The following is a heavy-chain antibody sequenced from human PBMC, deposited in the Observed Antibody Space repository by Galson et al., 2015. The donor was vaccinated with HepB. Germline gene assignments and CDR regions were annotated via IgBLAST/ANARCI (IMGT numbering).Heavy chain of an antibody. CDR1: EYTFKTYP. CDR3: ARDREPWVGYYYAMDV. CDR2: INGANGNT. J-gene: IGHJ6*02. Sequence: SVKVSCKASEYTFKTYPLHWVRQAPGQRLEWLGWINGANGNTKYSEKLQGRVTITRDTSASTAYMELSSLQSEDTAVYYYARDREPWVGYYYAMDVWGQGTTVIVSS. D-gene: IGHD1-26*01. V-gene: IGHV1-3*01.